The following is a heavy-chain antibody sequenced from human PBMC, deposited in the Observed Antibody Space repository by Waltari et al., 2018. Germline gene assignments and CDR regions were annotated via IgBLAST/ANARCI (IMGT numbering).Heavy chain of an antibody. V-gene: IGHV1-2*02. Sequence: QVQLLQSGAEVKKPGASVKVSCKASGYTFTEYYIHWVRQAPGQGLEWMGWISPNSGDTKFAQRFQGRVTMTRDTSISTAYMELSRLTSDDTAVYYCARGSRYCTSTTCPSSAFDVWGQGTTVTVSS. D-gene: IGHD2-2*01. J-gene: IGHJ6*02. CDR3: ARGSRYCTSTTCPSSAFDV. CDR1: GYTFTEYY. CDR2: ISPNSGDT.